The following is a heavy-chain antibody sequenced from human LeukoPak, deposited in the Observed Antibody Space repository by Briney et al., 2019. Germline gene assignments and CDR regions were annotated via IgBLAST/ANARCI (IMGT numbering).Heavy chain of an antibody. J-gene: IGHJ3*02. CDR1: GGSITSSSYY. Sequence: SETLSLTCTVSGGSITSSSYYWGWIRQPPGKGLEWIGDIYYSGDTFYNPSLKSRVTISVDTSENQFSLKLSSVTAADTAVYYCARYSGSHYAFDIWGQGTMVTVSS. CDR2: IYYSGDT. V-gene: IGHV4-39*01. CDR3: ARYSGSHYAFDI. D-gene: IGHD1-26*01.